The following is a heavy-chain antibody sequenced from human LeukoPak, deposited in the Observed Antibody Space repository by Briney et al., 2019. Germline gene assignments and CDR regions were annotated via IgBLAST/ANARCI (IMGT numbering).Heavy chain of an antibody. CDR3: ARDQKGSITIFGVVDYYMDV. V-gene: IGHV3-48*01. Sequence: PGGSLRLSCAASGFTFSSYSMNWVRQAPGKGLEWVSYISSSSSTIYYADSVKGRFTISRDNAKNSLYLQMNSLRAEDTAVYYCARDQKGSITIFGVVDYYMDVWGKGTTVTVSS. CDR1: GFTFSSYS. CDR2: ISSSSSTI. D-gene: IGHD3-3*01. J-gene: IGHJ6*03.